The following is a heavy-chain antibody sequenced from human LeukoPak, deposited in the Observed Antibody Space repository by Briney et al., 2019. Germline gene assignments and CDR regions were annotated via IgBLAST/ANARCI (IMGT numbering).Heavy chain of an antibody. J-gene: IGHJ5*02. CDR1: GFMLSDYA. CDR2: IKTRGDGATT. CDR3: TTEAPYTSGWFS. V-gene: IGHV3-15*05. Sequence: AGGSLRLSCAACGFMLSDYAMHWVRQTPGKGLEWVGRIKTRGDGATTDLTAPVKGRFAISRDDSKSTLYSHMNSLTIDDTAVYYCTTEAPYTSGWFSWGQGTLVTVSS. D-gene: IGHD6-13*01.